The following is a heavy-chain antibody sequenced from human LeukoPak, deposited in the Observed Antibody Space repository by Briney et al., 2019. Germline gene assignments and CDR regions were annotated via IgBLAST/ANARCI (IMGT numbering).Heavy chain of an antibody. D-gene: IGHD3-3*01. CDR1: GGTFSSYA. Sequence: SVKVSCKASGGTFSSYAISWVRQAPGQGLEWMGGIIPIFGTANYAQKFQGRVTITADESTSTAYMELSSLRSEDTAVYYCAETPRSLGIFGVVRNMPYYMDVWGKGTTVTVSS. CDR3: AETPRSLGIFGVVRNMPYYMDV. CDR2: IIPIFGTA. V-gene: IGHV1-69*13. J-gene: IGHJ6*03.